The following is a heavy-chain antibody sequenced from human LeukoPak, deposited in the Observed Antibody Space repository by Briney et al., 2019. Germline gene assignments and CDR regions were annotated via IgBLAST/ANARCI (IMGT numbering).Heavy chain of an antibody. CDR3: ARGQTIVGATGDF. Sequence: SETLSLTCAVYGGSFSGYYWSWIRQPLGKGLEWIGEISHSGSTNYNPSLKSRVTISVDTSKNQFSLKLSSVTAADTAVYYCARGQTIVGATGDFWGQGTLVTVSS. V-gene: IGHV4-34*01. J-gene: IGHJ4*02. CDR1: GGSFSGYY. D-gene: IGHD1-26*01. CDR2: ISHSGST.